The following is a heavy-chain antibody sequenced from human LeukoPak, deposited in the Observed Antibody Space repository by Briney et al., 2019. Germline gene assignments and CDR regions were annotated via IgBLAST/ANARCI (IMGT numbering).Heavy chain of an antibody. V-gene: IGHV3-23*01. D-gene: IGHD5-24*01. CDR1: GFTFSTYA. J-gene: IGHJ4*02. Sequence: GGSLRLSCAASGFTFSTYAMSWVRQIPGKGLEWVSALGGSGVDTYYADSVKGRFTISRDNSKNTQYLQMNSLRAEDTAVYYCAKASRDGYTLDYWGQGTLVTVSS. CDR2: LGGSGVDT. CDR3: AKASRDGYTLDY.